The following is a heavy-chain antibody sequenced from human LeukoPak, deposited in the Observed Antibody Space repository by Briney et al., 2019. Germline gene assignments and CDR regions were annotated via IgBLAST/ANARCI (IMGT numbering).Heavy chain of an antibody. CDR2: ISTYNGNT. V-gene: IGHV1-18*04. CDR3: ARGVPDRGYRGYD. Sequence: ASVKVSCKASGYTFTAYYMHWVRQAPGQGLEWMGWISTYNGNTNYAQKLQGRVTMTTDTSTSTAYMELRSLTFDDTAVYYCARGVPDRGYRGYDWGQGTLVTVSS. CDR1: GYTFTAYY. D-gene: IGHD5-12*01. J-gene: IGHJ4*02.